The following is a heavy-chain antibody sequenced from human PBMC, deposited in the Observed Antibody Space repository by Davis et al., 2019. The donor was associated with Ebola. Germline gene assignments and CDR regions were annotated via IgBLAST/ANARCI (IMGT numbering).Heavy chain of an antibody. CDR1: GYSFTDYY. D-gene: IGHD2-2*01. CDR3: ARDRCSSCYAGAMDV. J-gene: IGHJ3*01. Sequence: ASVKVSCKASGYSFTDYYMHWVRQAPGQGLEWMGRINPNSGVANYAQKFQGRVTMTRDTSSSTAHMELRSLRSDDTAVYYCARDRCSSCYAGAMDVWGKGTMVTVSS. CDR2: INPNSGVA. V-gene: IGHV1-2*06.